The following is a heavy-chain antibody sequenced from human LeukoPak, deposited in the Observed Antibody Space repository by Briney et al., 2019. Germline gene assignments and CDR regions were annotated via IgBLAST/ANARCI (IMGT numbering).Heavy chain of an antibody. CDR2: INAGNGNT. J-gene: IGHJ4*02. CDR1: GYTFTSYA. CDR3: ARGPRIAAAGTGDY. Sequence: ASVKVSCKASGYTFTSYAMHWVRQAPGQRLEWMGWINAGNGNTKYSQKFQGRVTITRDTSASTAYMELSSLRSEDTAVYYCARGPRIAAAGTGDYWGQGTLVTVSS. D-gene: IGHD6-13*01. V-gene: IGHV1-3*01.